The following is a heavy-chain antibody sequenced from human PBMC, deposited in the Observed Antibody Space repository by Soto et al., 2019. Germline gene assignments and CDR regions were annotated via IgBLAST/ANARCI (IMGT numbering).Heavy chain of an antibody. CDR3: AHSRDFWSGYYPYYYYGMDV. CDR2: LYWDYDK. D-gene: IGHD3-3*01. J-gene: IGHJ6*02. Sequence: QITLKESGPTLVKPTQTLTLTCTFSGFSLSTSGVGVGWIRQPPGKALEWLALLYWDYDKRYSPSLKSRLTITKDTSKNPVVLTMTNMDPVDTATYYCAHSRDFWSGYYPYYYYGMDVWGQGTTVTVSS. V-gene: IGHV2-5*02. CDR1: GFSLSTSGVG.